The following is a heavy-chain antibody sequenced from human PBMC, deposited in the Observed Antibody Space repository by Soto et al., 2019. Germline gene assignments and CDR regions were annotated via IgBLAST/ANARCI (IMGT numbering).Heavy chain of an antibody. CDR3: ARVNSGYDTDAFDI. CDR1: GYTFTSYG. Sequence: ASVKVSCKASGYTFTSYGISWVRQAPGQGLEWMGWISAYNGNTNYAQKLQGRVTMTAGTSTSTAYMELSSLRSEDTAVYYCARVNSGYDTDAFDIWGQGTMVTVSS. CDR2: ISAYNGNT. V-gene: IGHV1-18*01. J-gene: IGHJ3*02. D-gene: IGHD5-12*01.